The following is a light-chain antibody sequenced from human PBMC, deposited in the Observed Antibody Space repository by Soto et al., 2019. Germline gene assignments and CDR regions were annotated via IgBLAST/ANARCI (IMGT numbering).Light chain of an antibody. CDR1: RSNIGAAYD. CDR2: DNN. CDR3: QSYDSSLSGSV. Sequence: QLVLTQPPSVSGAPGQRVTIPCTGSRSNIGAAYDVHWYQQIPGTAPKLLIYDNNKRPSGVPERFSGSKSGTSASLAITGLQAEDEADYYCQSYDSSLSGSVFGGGTKLTVL. V-gene: IGLV1-40*01. J-gene: IGLJ2*01.